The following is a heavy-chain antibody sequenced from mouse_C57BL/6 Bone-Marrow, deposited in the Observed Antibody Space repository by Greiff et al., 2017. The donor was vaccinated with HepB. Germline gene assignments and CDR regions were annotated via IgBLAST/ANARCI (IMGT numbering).Heavy chain of an antibody. CDR1: GYTFTSYG. J-gene: IGHJ2*01. V-gene: IGHV1-81*01. CDR2: IYPRSGNT. Sequence: VQLQESGPELVKPGASVKLSCKASGYTFTSYGISWVKQRTGQGLEWIGEIYPRSGNTYYNEKFKGKATLTAYKSSSTAYMELRSLTSEDSAVYFCARALGYWGQGTTLTVSS. D-gene: IGHD4-1*01. CDR3: ARALGY.